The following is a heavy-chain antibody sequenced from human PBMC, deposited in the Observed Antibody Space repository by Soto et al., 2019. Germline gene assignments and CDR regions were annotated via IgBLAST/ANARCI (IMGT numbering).Heavy chain of an antibody. Sequence: QVQLQESGPGLVKPSQTLSLTCTVSGGSLNSDDYHWSWIRQPPGKGLEWIGYVFHTGNTYDNPSLKSRVTISVDTSKNQFSLRLSSVTAADTAVYYCAREKTRGRTFGVHYGMDVWGQGTTVTVSS. CDR3: AREKTRGRTFGVHYGMDV. V-gene: IGHV4-30-4*01. J-gene: IGHJ6*02. CDR2: VFHTGNT. CDR1: GGSLNSDDYH. D-gene: IGHD3-16*01.